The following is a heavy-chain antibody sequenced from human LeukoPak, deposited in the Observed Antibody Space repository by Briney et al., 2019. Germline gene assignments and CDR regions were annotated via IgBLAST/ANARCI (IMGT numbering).Heavy chain of an antibody. J-gene: IGHJ4*02. CDR3: TRSITGITAHFDY. CDR2: IRSKANSYAT. Sequence: GGPLRLSCAASGFTFSGSTMHWVRQASGKGLEWVGRIRSKANSYATAYAASVEGRFTISRDDSKNTAYLQMNSLKTEDTAMYYCTRSITGITAHFDYWGQGTLVTVSS. CDR1: GFTFSGST. V-gene: IGHV3-73*01. D-gene: IGHD1-7*01.